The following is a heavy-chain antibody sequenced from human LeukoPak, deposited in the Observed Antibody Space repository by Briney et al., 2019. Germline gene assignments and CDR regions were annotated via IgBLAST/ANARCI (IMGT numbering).Heavy chain of an antibody. CDR1: GGTFSSYA. CDR2: IIPIFGTA. J-gene: IGHJ4*02. Sequence: SVKVSCKASGGTFSSYAISWVRQAPGQGLEWMGGIIPIFGTANYAQKFQGRVTITADESTSTAYMELSSLRSEDMAVYYCARGTVAVAAYDYWGQGTLVTVSS. D-gene: IGHD6-19*01. V-gene: IGHV1-69*01. CDR3: ARGTVAVAAYDY.